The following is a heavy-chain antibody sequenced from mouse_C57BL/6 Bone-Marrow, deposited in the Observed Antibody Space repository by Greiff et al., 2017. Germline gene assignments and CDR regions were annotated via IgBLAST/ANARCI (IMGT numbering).Heavy chain of an antibody. V-gene: IGHV1-36*01. D-gene: IGHD1-1*01. CDR2: VYPYNGGT. CDR1: GFTFTDYY. J-gene: IGHJ1*03. CDR3: ASSYYYGSSPWCFDV. Sequence: EVKLQESGPVLVKPGPSVKISCKASGFTFTDYYMHWVKQSHGKSLEWIGLVYPYNGGTSYNPKFKGKATLTVDTSSSTAYMELNSLTSEDSAVYYCASSYYYGSSPWCFDVWGTGTTVTVSS.